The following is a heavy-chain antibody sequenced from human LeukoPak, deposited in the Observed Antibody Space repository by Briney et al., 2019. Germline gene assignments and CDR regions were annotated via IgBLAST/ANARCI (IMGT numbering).Heavy chain of an antibody. D-gene: IGHD3-16*02. J-gene: IGHJ4*02. Sequence: SETLSLTCTVSGGSISSYYWSWIRQPAGKGLEWIGRIYTSGSTNYNPSLKSRVTMSVDTSKNQFSLKLSSVTAADTAVYYCARRIMITFGGVIADPYYFDYWGQGTLVTVSS. CDR2: IYTSGST. V-gene: IGHV4-4*07. CDR3: ARRIMITFGGVIADPYYFDY. CDR1: GGSISSYY.